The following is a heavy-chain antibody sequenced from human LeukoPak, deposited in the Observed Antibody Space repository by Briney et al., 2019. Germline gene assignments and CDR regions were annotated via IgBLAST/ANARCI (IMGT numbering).Heavy chain of an antibody. Sequence: ASVKVSCKASGYTFTGYYMHWVRQAPGQGLEWMGWINPNSGGTNYAQEFQGRVTMTRDTSISTAYMELSRLRSDDTAVYYCATNDPYGDYLLYWGQGTLVTVSS. J-gene: IGHJ4*02. CDR2: INPNSGGT. V-gene: IGHV1-2*02. CDR3: ATNDPYGDYLLY. D-gene: IGHD4-17*01. CDR1: GYTFTGYY.